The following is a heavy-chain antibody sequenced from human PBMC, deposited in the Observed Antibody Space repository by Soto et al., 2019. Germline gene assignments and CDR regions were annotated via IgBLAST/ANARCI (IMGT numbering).Heavy chain of an antibody. CDR2: ISAYNGNT. J-gene: IGHJ3*02. D-gene: IGHD6-13*01. CDR1: GYTFTSYG. Sequence: ASVKVSCKASGYTFTSYGISWVRQAPGQGLEWMGWISAYNGNTNYAQKLQGRVTMTTDTSTSTAYRELRSLRSDDTAVYYCAREMAAGPDDAFDIWGQGTMVTVSS. V-gene: IGHV1-18*01. CDR3: AREMAAGPDDAFDI.